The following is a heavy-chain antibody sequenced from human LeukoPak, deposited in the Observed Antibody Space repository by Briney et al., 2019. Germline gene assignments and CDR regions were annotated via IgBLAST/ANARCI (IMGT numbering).Heavy chain of an antibody. CDR1: GFTFSNAW. CDR3: TTDTDPYGDYVGY. D-gene: IGHD4-17*01. CDR2: IKSKTDGGTT. V-gene: IGHV3-15*01. J-gene: IGHJ4*02. Sequence: GGSLRLSCAASGFTFSNAWMSWVRQAPGKGLEWVGRIKSKTDGGTTDYAAPVKGRFTISRDDSKNTLYLQMNSLKTEDTAVYYCTTDTDPYGDYVGYWGQGTLVTVSS.